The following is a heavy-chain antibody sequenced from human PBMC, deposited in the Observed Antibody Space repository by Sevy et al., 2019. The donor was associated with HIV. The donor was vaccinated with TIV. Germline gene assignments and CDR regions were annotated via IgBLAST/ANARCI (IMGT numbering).Heavy chain of an antibody. V-gene: IGHV3-30-3*01. CDR1: GFTFSSYA. Sequence: GGSLRLSCAASGFTFSSYAMHWVRQAPGKGLEWVAVISYDGSNKYYADSVKGRFTISRENSKNTLYLQMNSLIAEDTAVYYCARQYCSGGSCYSEYYYYMDVWGKGTTVTVSS. CDR2: ISYDGSNK. D-gene: IGHD2-15*01. J-gene: IGHJ6*03. CDR3: ARQYCSGGSCYSEYYYYMDV.